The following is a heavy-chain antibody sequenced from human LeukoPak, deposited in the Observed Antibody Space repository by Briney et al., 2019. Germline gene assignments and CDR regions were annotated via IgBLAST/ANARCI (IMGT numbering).Heavy chain of an antibody. Sequence: PSETLSLTCTVSGGSISSSSYYWGWIRQPPGKGLEWIGSIYYSGSTYYNPSLKSRVTISVDTSKNQFSLKLSSVTAADTAVYYCARLSLERRNYWGQGTLVTVSS. D-gene: IGHD1-1*01. V-gene: IGHV4-39*01. CDR3: ARLSLERRNY. J-gene: IGHJ4*02. CDR1: GGSISSSSYY. CDR2: IYYSGST.